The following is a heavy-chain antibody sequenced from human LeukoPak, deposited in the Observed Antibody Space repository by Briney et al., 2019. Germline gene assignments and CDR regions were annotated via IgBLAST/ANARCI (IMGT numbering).Heavy chain of an antibody. CDR1: GLTFSNHW. CDR2: INTDGSST. V-gene: IGHV3-74*01. D-gene: IGHD2-21*01. CDR3: ARAIGDY. Sequence: GGSLRLSCAASGLTFSNHWMHWVRQAPGKGLVWVSRINTDGSSTSYADSVKGRFTISRDDAKNTLYLQMNSLRAEDTAVYYCARAIGDYWGQGTLVTVSS. J-gene: IGHJ4*02.